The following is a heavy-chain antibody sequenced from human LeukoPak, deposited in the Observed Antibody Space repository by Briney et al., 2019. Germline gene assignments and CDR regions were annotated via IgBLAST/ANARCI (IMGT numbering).Heavy chain of an antibody. V-gene: IGHV3-7*03. J-gene: IGHJ4*02. CDR1: EFIFSNYW. Sequence: GGSLRLSCAASEFIFSNYWMSWVRQAPGKGLEWVANIKQDGSERYFVDSVKGRFTISRDNAENSLYLQMNSLRAEDMAVYYCARGTVGGSYFDYWGQGTLVTVSS. CDR3: ARGTVGGSYFDY. CDR2: IKQDGSER. D-gene: IGHD1-26*01.